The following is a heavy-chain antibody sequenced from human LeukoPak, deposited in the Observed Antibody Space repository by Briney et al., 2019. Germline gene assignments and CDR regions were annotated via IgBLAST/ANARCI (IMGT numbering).Heavy chain of an antibody. V-gene: IGHV3-23*01. CDR2: ISGGGGRA. D-gene: IGHD6-13*01. Sequence: GGSLRLSCAASGFTFSSYAMSWVRQAPGKGLEWVSAISGGGGRAYYADSVKGRFTISRDNSKNTLYVQMNNLRAEDTAVYYCAKHPDSSSWEGDDPWGQGTLVTVSS. CDR1: GFTFSSYA. J-gene: IGHJ5*02. CDR3: AKHPDSSSWEGDDP.